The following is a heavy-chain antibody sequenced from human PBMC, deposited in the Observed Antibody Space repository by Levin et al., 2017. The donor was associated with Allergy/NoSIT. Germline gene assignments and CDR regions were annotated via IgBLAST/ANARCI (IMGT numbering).Heavy chain of an antibody. V-gene: IGHV3-23*01. Sequence: GESLKISCTASGFMFSTYALSWVRQAPGKGLEWVSSIGGNGGGTDYADSVKGRFTISRDNAKNTFFLQMNSLRAEDTATYYCEKFWGAALRVDAFDAWGQGAMVTVSS. CDR2: IGGNGGGT. D-gene: IGHD7-27*01. CDR1: GFMFSTYA. CDR3: EKFWGAALRVDAFDA. J-gene: IGHJ3*01.